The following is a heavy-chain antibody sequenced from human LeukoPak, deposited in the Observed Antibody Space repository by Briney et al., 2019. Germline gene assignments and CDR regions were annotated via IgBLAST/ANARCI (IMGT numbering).Heavy chain of an antibody. V-gene: IGHV4-59*01. CDR3: AAGGYSGYDDFDY. J-gene: IGHJ4*02. CDR2: IYYSGST. CDR1: GGSISSYY. Sequence: SGTLSLTCTVSGGSISSYYWSWIRQPPGKGLEWIGYIYYSGSTNYNPSLKSRVTISVDTSKNQFSLKLSSVTAADTAVYYCAAGGYSGYDDFDYWGQGTLVTVSS. D-gene: IGHD5-12*01.